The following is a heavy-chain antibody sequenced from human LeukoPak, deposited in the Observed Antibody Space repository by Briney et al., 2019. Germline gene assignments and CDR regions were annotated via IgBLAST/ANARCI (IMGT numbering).Heavy chain of an antibody. CDR3: AKENDSTLPTYIVVVVAASPWAD. V-gene: IGHV3-23*01. J-gene: IGHJ4*02. CDR1: GFTFSSYA. Sequence: PGRSLRLSCAASGFTFSSYAMSWVRQAPGKGLEWVSAISGSGGSTYYADSVKGRFTISRNNSKNTLYLQMNSLRAEDTAVYYCAKENDSTLPTYIVVVVAASPWADWGQGTLVTVSS. CDR2: ISGSGGST. D-gene: IGHD2-15*01.